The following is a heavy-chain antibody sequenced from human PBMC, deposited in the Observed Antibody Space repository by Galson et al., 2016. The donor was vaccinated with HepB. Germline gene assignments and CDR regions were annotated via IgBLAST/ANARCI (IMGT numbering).Heavy chain of an antibody. CDR2: INQDENKN. CDR1: GFTFSRSW. J-gene: IGHJ4*02. D-gene: IGHD3-22*01. CDR3: ARDYYRSADY. Sequence: SLRLSCAVSGFTFSRSWMTWVRQIPGTGLEGVANINQDENKNNYVDLVKGRFTFSRENAKNSLYLQMNTLRAEDTAVYYCARDYYRSADYWGQGTLVTVSS. V-gene: IGHV3-7*01.